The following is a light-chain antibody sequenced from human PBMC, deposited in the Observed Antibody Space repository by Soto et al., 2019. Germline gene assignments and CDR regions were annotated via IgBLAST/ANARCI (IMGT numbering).Light chain of an antibody. J-gene: IGKJ5*01. Sequence: EIVLTQSPDALSLSPGERVSLSCRASRPVVRQYIAWYHQKPGQAPRLLIYDASNRATGIPARFSGSGSGTDFTLTISSLEPEDFAVYYCQQRSNWPITFGQGTRLEVK. V-gene: IGKV3-11*01. CDR2: DAS. CDR1: RPVVRQY. CDR3: QQRSNWPIT.